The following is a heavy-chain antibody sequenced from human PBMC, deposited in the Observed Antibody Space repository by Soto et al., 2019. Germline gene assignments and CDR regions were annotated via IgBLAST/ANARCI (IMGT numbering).Heavy chain of an antibody. D-gene: IGHD6-6*01. CDR2: ISAYNGNT. CDR3: ARDRPLAARQRYYGMDV. J-gene: IGHJ6*02. CDR1: GYTFTSYG. V-gene: IGHV1-18*01. Sequence: ASVKVSCKASGYTFTSYGISWVRQAPGQGLAWMGWISAYNGNTNYAQKLQGRVTMTTDTSTSTAYMGLRSLRSDDTAVYYCARDRPLAARQRYYGMDVWGQGTTVTVSS.